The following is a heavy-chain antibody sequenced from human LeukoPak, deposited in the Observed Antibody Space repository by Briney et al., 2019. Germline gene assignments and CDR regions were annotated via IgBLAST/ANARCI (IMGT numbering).Heavy chain of an antibody. CDR1: GCTFDDYA. D-gene: IGHD3-10*01. CDR3: AKDMAAYYYSSGNIDY. CDR2: ISWDGGST. Sequence: GGSLRLSCAASGCTFDDYAMHWVRQAPGKGLEWVSLISWDGGSTYYADSVKGRFTISRDNSKNSLYLQMNSLRAEDTAFYCAKDMAAYYYSSGNIDYWGQGTLVTVSS. V-gene: IGHV3-43D*03. J-gene: IGHJ4*02.